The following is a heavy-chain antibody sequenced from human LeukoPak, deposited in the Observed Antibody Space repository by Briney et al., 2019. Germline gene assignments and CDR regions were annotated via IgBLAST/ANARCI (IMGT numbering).Heavy chain of an antibody. V-gene: IGHV3-30*18. CDR3: AKDRNKARTTPLFLFDY. Sequence: GRSLRLSCAASGFTFSSYGMHWVRQAPGKGLEWVAVISYDGSNKYYADSVKGRFTISRDNSKNTLYLQMNSLRAEDTAVYYCAKDRNKARTTPLFLFDYWGQGTLVTVSS. J-gene: IGHJ4*02. D-gene: IGHD1-1*01. CDR2: ISYDGSNK. CDR1: GFTFSSYG.